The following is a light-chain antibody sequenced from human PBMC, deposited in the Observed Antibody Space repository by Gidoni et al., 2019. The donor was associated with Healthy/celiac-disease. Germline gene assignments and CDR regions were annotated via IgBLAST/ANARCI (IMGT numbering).Light chain of an antibody. CDR3: QQSFSTPCS. CDR1: QSISSY. J-gene: IGKJ2*04. CDR2: AAS. Sequence: DIQMTQSPSSLSASVGDRVTITCLASQSISSYLNWYQQKPGKAPKLLIYAASSLQSGVPSRFSGSGSGTDFTLTSSSLQPEDFATYYCQQSFSTPCSFGQGTKLEIK. V-gene: IGKV1-39*01.